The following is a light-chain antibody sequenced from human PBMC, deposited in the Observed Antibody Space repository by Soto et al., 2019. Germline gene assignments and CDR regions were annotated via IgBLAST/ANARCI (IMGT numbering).Light chain of an antibody. J-gene: IGKJ3*01. CDR3: QQRSNWPPPFT. CDR2: DAS. Sequence: EIVLTQSPATLSFSPGERATLSCRASQSVSSYLAWYQQKPGQAPRLLIYDASNRATGIPARFSGSGSGTDFTLTISSLEPEDFAVYYCQQRSNWPPPFTFGPGTKVDIK. V-gene: IGKV3-11*01. CDR1: QSVSSY.